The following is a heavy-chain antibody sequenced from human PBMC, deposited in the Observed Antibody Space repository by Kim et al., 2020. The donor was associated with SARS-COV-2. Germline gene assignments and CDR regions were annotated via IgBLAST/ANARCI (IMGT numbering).Heavy chain of an antibody. Sequence: SETLSLTCTVSGGSISSYYWSWIRQPPGKGLEWIGYIYYSGSTNYNPSLKSRVTISVDTSKNQFSLKLSSVTAADTAVYYCARDHAEGGSIRPEVTPHDAFDIWGQGTMVTVSS. CDR3: ARDHAEGGSIRPEVTPHDAFDI. J-gene: IGHJ3*02. V-gene: IGHV4-59*01. CDR1: GGSISSYY. D-gene: IGHD4-4*01. CDR2: IYYSGST.